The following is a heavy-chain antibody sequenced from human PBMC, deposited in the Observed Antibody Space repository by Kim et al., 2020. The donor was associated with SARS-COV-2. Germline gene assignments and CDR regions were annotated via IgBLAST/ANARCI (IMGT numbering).Heavy chain of an antibody. D-gene: IGHD3-10*01. J-gene: IGHJ3*01. CDR2: FYHSGST. V-gene: IGHV4-30-2*01. CDR1: SGSISSGTYS. CDR3: ARDASKWFSGAFDL. Sequence: SETLSLTCAVSSGSISSGTYSWSWIRQPPGKGLEWIGYFYHSGSTYYNSPLKSRATISVDRSRNHFSLKLTSVTAADTAVYYCARDASKWFSGAFDLWGQGTMVTVSS.